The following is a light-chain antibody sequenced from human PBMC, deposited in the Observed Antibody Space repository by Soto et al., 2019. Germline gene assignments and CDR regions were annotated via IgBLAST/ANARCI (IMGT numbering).Light chain of an antibody. CDR2: GAS. CDR1: QGISSY. J-gene: IGKJ5*01. Sequence: IQLTQSPSSLSASVGDRVTITCRASQGISSYLACYQQKPGKAPKLLIYGASNLEGGVPFRFSGSVSGTDFTLTISSRQPEDFATYYCQQLNTYAITFGQGTRLEIK. CDR3: QQLNTYAIT. V-gene: IGKV1-9*01.